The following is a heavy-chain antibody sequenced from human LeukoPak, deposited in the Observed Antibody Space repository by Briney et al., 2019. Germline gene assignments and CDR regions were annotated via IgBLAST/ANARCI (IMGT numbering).Heavy chain of an antibody. V-gene: IGHV4-59*01. CDR2: IYYSGSN. CDR3: ARERVVALNWFDP. CDR1: GGSISSYY. J-gene: IGHJ5*02. D-gene: IGHD2-15*01. Sequence: SETLSLTCTVSGGSISSYYWSWIRQPPGKGLEWMGYIYYSGSNNYNPSLKSRVTISVDTSKNQFSLKLSSVTAADTAVYYCARERVVALNWFDPWGQGTLVTVSS.